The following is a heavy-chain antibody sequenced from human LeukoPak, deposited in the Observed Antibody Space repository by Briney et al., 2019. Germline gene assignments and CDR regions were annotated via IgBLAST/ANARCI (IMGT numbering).Heavy chain of an antibody. J-gene: IGHJ3*02. CDR2: IKQDGSEQ. V-gene: IGHV3-7*01. CDR1: GFSFSSYW. CDR3: ARGNLIFSHRLNAFDI. Sequence: GGSLRLSCVGSGFSFSSYWMAWVRQAPGKGLEWVASIKQDGSEQRYVDSVKGRFTISRDNAKNSLYLQMNSLRAEDTAVYYCARGNLIFSHRLNAFDIWGQGTMVTVSS.